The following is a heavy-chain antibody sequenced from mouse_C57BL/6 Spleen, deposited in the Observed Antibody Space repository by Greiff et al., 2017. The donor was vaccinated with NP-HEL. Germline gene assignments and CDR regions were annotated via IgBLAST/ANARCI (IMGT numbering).Heavy chain of an antibody. CDR3: AIGNDGYSPRYYAMDY. D-gene: IGHD2-3*01. Sequence: QVQLQQPGTELVKPGASVKLSCKASGYTFTSYWMHWVKQRPGQGLEWIGNINPSNGGTNYNEKFKSKATLTVDKSSSTAYMQLSSLTSEDSAACYCAIGNDGYSPRYYAMDYWGQGTSVTVSS. CDR1: GYTFTSYW. J-gene: IGHJ4*01. CDR2: INPSNGGT. V-gene: IGHV1-53*01.